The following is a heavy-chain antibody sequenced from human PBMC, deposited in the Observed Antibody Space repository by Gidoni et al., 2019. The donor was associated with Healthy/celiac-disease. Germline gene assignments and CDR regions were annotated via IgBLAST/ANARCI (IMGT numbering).Heavy chain of an antibody. CDR2: ISYDGRNK. V-gene: IGHV3-30*04. CDR1: GFTFSRYA. CDR3: ARNYAHYYDSSGYYPNYYYYYGMDV. Sequence: QVQLVESGGGVVQPGRSLRLSCAAPGFTFSRYAMHWVRQPPGKGLAWVAVISYDGRNKDYADSVKSRFTISRDNSKNTLYLQMNSLRAEDTAVYYCARNYAHYYDSSGYYPNYYYYYGMDVWGQGTTVTVSS. J-gene: IGHJ6*02. D-gene: IGHD3-22*01.